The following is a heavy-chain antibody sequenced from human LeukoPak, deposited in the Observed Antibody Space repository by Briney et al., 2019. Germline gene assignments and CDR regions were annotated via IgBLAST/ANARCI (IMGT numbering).Heavy chain of an antibody. CDR2: ISSSGLTI. J-gene: IGHJ6*02. CDR3: VRCDYYDTTGFYYGMDV. V-gene: IGHV3-48*03. CDR1: GFAFSNYE. D-gene: IGHD3-22*01. Sequence: GGSLRLSCATSGFAFSNYEFNWVRQAPGKGLEWISYISSSGLTIYYTDSVKGRFTISRDNARNTLYLQMNSLRAEDTAVYYCVRCDYYDTTGFYYGMDVWGQGTTVTVSS.